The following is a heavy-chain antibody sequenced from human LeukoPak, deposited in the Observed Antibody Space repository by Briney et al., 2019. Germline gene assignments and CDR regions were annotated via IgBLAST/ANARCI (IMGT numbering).Heavy chain of an antibody. Sequence: ASVKVSCKASGYTFTGYYMHWVRQAPGQGLGWMGWINPNSGGTNYAQKFQGRVTMTRDTSISTAYMELSRLRSDDTAVYYCARGAGVAAAGAYYFDYWGRGTLVTVSS. CDR3: ARGAGVAAAGAYYFDY. D-gene: IGHD6-13*01. CDR1: GYTFTGYY. V-gene: IGHV1-2*02. CDR2: INPNSGGT. J-gene: IGHJ4*02.